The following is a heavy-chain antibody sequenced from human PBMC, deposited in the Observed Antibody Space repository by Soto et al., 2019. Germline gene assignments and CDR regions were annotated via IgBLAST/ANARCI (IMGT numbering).Heavy chain of an antibody. CDR2: INHSGST. J-gene: IGHJ5*02. CDR3: AVIVVVPAANQRPEGFWFDP. V-gene: IGHV4-34*01. CDR1: GGSFSGYY. Sequence: SETLSLTCAVYGGSFSGYYWSWIRQPPGKGLEWIGEINHSGSTNYNPSLKSRVTISVDTSKNQFSLKLSSVTAADTAVYYCAVIVVVPAANQRPEGFWFDPWGQGTLVTVSS. D-gene: IGHD2-2*01.